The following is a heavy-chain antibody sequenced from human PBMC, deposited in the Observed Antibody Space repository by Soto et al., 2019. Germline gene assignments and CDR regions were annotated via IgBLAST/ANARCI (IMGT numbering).Heavy chain of an antibody. V-gene: IGHV4-61*01. D-gene: IGHD3-3*01. CDR3: ARSYDFWSGPYNWLDP. Sequence: SETLSLTCTVSGGSVSSDSYYWSWIRQPPGKGLEWIGYIYYSGSTNYNPSLKSRVTISVDTSKNQFSLKLSSVTAADTAVYYCARSYDFWSGPYNWLDPCGQGTLVTVYS. J-gene: IGHJ5*02. CDR2: IYYSGST. CDR1: GGSVSSDSYY.